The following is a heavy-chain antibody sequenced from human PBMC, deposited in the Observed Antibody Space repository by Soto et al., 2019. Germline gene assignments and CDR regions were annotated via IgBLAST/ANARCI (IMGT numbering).Heavy chain of an antibody. D-gene: IGHD3-22*01. CDR1: GFTFSSYG. J-gene: IGHJ3*02. CDR3: AKLSPGRYYDDSSGYYDAFDS. CDR2: ISYDGSNK. V-gene: IGHV3-30*18. Sequence: QVQLVESGGGVVQPGRSLRLSCAASGFTFSSYGMHWVRQAPGKGLEWVAVISYDGSNKYYADSVKGRFTISRDNSKNTLYLQMHSLRAEDTAVYYCAKLSPGRYYDDSSGYYDAFDSWGQGTMVTVSS.